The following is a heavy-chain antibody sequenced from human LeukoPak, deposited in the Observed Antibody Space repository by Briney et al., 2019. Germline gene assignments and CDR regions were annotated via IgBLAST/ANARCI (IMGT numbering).Heavy chain of an antibody. CDR1: GGSFSGYY. J-gene: IGHJ4*02. Sequence: QPSETLSLTCAVYGGSFSGYYWSWIRQPPVKGLEWIGEINHSGSTNYNPSLKSRVTISVDTSKNQFSLKLSSVTAADTAVYYCARASGYSSSWSRKNDYWGQGTLVTVSS. CDR2: INHSGST. CDR3: ARASGYSSSWSRKNDY. D-gene: IGHD6-13*01. V-gene: IGHV4-34*01.